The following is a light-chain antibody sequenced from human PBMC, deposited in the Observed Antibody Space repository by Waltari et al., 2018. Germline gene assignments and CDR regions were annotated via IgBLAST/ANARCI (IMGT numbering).Light chain of an antibody. V-gene: IGLV1-47*02. Sequence: QSVLTQPPSASATPGQRVTISCSGSSSNIGRSSVYWYQQFPGTAPKLLIYTNAQRPSGVPDRFSGSKSGTSASLAISGLRSEDEADYYCCSYAGSSTYVFGTGTKVTVL. CDR1: SSNIGRSS. J-gene: IGLJ1*01. CDR2: TNA. CDR3: CSYAGSSTYV.